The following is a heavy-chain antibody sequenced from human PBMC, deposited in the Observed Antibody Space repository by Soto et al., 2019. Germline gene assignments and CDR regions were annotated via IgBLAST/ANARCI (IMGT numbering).Heavy chain of an antibody. Sequence: PSETLSLTCAVSGYSISSGYYWGWIRQPPGKGLEWIGSIYHSGSTYYNPSLKSRVTISVDTSKNQFSLKLSSVTAADTAVYYCARDLRSRWYYWGQGTLVTVSS. J-gene: IGHJ4*02. V-gene: IGHV4-38-2*02. D-gene: IGHD6-19*01. CDR1: GYSISSGYY. CDR3: ARDLRSRWYY. CDR2: IYHSGST.